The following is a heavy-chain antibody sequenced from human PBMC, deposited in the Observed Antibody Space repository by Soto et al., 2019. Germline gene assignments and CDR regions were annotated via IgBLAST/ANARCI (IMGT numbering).Heavy chain of an antibody. CDR2: IXXXXSX. Sequence: PSETRSLTCAVYGGSFSGYYWSWIRQPPGKGXXGXXEIXXXXSXXXNPSLKSRVTISVDTSKNQFSLKLSSVTAADTAVYYCARGPHYLDYWGQGTLVTVSS. CDR1: GGSFSGYY. V-gene: IGHV4-34*01. CDR3: ARGPHYLDY. J-gene: IGHJ4*02.